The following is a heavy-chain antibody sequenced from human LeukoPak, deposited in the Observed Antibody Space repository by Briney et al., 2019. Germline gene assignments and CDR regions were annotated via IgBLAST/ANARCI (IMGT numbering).Heavy chain of an antibody. Sequence: PSETLSLTCTVSGGSISSSSYYWGWIRQPPGKGLEWIGSIYYSGSTYYNPSLKSRVTMSVDTSKNQFSLKLSSVTAADTAVYYCARQDEVVTNYFDYWGQGTLVTVSS. V-gene: IGHV4-39*01. CDR3: ARQDEVVTNYFDY. CDR2: IYYSGST. J-gene: IGHJ4*02. CDR1: GGSISSSSYY. D-gene: IGHD3-22*01.